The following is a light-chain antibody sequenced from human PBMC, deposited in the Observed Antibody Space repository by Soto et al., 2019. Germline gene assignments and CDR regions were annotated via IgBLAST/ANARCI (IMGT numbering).Light chain of an antibody. V-gene: IGKV3-11*01. J-gene: IGKJ5*01. CDR3: QQRSNWRVT. CDR1: QRVSSY. Sequence: EVVLTPPPATLPLPPGERATLSCRAGQRVSSYWAWCHQIPGQAPRLLIYYASNSAAGSPPWFSGSRAGTDFTLTISSREPEDFSVDYCQQRSNWRVTFGQGTRLEIK. CDR2: YAS.